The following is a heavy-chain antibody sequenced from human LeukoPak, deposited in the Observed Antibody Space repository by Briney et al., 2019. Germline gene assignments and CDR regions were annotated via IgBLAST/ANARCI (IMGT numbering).Heavy chain of an antibody. Sequence: GGSLRLSCAASGFIVSSSYMSWVRQAPGKGLEWVSYISTSGSIIYYADSVRGRFTVSRDNAKNSLYLHMNNLRAGDTAVYFCARGSFCTSGVCYTGKYLDTWGQGTLVTVSS. CDR1: GFIVSSSY. CDR2: ISTSGSII. CDR3: ARGSFCTSGVCYTGKYLDT. V-gene: IGHV3-11*04. D-gene: IGHD2-8*01. J-gene: IGHJ5*02.